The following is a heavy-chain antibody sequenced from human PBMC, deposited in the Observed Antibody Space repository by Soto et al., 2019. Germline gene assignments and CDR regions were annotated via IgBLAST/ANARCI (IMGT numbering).Heavy chain of an antibody. CDR1: GGTFNSSG. CDR3: ARARGSSWDNWFDS. J-gene: IGHJ5*01. V-gene: IGHV1-69*01. CDR2: IIPLFGTT. Sequence: QVQLVQSGAELKKPGSSVKVSCKASGGTFNSSGISWVRQAPGQGIEWMGGIIPLFGTTNYAQRFKGRVTVTADESTSTVYMELSSLRFQDTAMYYCARARGSSWDNWFDSWGQGTLVTVSP. D-gene: IGHD1-26*01.